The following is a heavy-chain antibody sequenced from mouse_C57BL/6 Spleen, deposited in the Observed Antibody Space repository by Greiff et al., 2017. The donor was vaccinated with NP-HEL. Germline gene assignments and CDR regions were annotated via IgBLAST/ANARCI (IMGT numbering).Heavy chain of an antibody. V-gene: IGHV1-15*01. CDR3: TRHYGSPFGW. Sequence: QVQLQQSGAELVRPGASVTLSCKASGYTFTDYEMHWVKQTPVHGLEWIGAIDPETGGTAYNQKFKGKAILTADKSSSTAYMELRSLTSEDSAVYYCTRHYGSPFGWWGKGTTLTVSS. CDR1: GYTFTDYE. CDR2: IDPETGGT. D-gene: IGHD1-1*01. J-gene: IGHJ2*01.